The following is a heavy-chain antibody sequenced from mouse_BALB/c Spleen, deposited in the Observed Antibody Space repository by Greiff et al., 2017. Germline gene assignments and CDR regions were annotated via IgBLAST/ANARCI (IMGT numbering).Heavy chain of an antibody. CDR3: ARSAYSHAMDY. CDR2: IYPGNVNT. V-gene: IGHV1S56*01. J-gene: IGHJ4*01. Sequence: QVHVKQSGPELVKPGASVRISCKASGYTFTSYYIHWVKQRPGQGLEWIGWIYPGNVNTKYNEKFKGKATLTADKSSSTAYMQLSSLTSEDSAVYFCARSAYSHAMDYWGQGTSVTVSS. D-gene: IGHD2-10*01. CDR1: GYTFTSYY.